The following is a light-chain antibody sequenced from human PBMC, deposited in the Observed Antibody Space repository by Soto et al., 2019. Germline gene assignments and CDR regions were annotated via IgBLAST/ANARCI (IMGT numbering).Light chain of an antibody. Sequence: SYELTQPPSVSVSPGQTARITCSGDALPKQYAYWYQQKPGQAPVLVIYKDSERPSGIPERFSGSSSGTTVTLTISGVQAEDEADYYCTSAASSGTYAVFGGGTQLTVL. CDR3: TSAASSGTYAV. V-gene: IGLV3-25*03. CDR1: ALPKQY. CDR2: KDS. J-gene: IGLJ7*01.